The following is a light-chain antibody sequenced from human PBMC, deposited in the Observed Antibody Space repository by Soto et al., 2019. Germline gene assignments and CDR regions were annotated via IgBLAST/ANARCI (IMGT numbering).Light chain of an antibody. CDR2: GAS. Sequence: EIVMPQSPATLSVSQGERATLSCRASQSVSSNLAWYQQKPGQAPRLLIYGASTRATGIPARFSGSGSRTEFTLTISSVQSEDFAVYYYQQYNNWRPLTFGGGTKVEIK. CDR3: QQYNNWRPLT. J-gene: IGKJ4*01. V-gene: IGKV3-15*01. CDR1: QSVSSN.